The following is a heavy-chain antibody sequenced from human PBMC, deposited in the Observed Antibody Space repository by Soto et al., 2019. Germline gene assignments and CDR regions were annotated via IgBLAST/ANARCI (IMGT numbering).Heavy chain of an antibody. J-gene: IGHJ4*02. CDR2: IYHSGST. CDR1: SGSISSSNW. V-gene: IGHV4-4*02. D-gene: IGHD3-3*01. Sequence: QVQLQESGPGLVKPSGTLSLTCAVSSGSISSSNWWSWVRQPPGKGLEWIEEIYHSGSTNYNPSLKSRVTISVDKSKNQFSLKLSSVTAADTAVYYCARARGEFWSGHFDYWGQGTLVTVSS. CDR3: ARARGEFWSGHFDY.